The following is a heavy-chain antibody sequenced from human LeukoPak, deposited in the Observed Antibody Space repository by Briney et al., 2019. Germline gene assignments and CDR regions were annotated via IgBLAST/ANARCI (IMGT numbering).Heavy chain of an antibody. V-gene: IGHV4-30-2*01. CDR3: ARDPPGPRYYYGSGSYYNGVS. CDR1: GGSISSGGYY. Sequence: SETLSLTCTVSGGSISSGGYYWSWIRQPPGKGLEWIGYIYHSGSTYYNPSLKSRVTISVDRSKNQFSLKLSSVTAADTAVYYCARDPPGPRYYYGSGSYYNGVSWGQGTLVTVSS. D-gene: IGHD3-10*01. CDR2: IYHSGST. J-gene: IGHJ4*02.